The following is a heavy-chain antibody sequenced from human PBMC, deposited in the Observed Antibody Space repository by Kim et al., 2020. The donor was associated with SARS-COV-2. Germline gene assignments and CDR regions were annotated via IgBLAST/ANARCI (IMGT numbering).Heavy chain of an antibody. CDR1: GYTFTGYY. J-gene: IGHJ3*02. CDR3: LWGGGRSIAVAGTTSEGNAFDI. Sequence: ASVKVSCKASGYTFTGYYMHWVRQAPGQGLEWMGWINPNSGGTNYAQKFQGWVTMTRDTSISTAYMELSRLRSDDTAVYYCLWGGGRSIAVAGTTSEGNAFDIWGQGTMVTVSS. CDR2: INPNSGGT. V-gene: IGHV1-2*04. D-gene: IGHD6-19*01.